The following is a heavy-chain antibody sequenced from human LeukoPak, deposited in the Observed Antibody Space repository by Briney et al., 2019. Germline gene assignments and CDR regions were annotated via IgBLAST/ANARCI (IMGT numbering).Heavy chain of an antibody. J-gene: IGHJ3*02. Sequence: SETLSLTCTVSGGSLSSYYWSWIRQPPGKGLEWIGYIYYSGSTNYNPSLTSRVTISVDTSKNQFSLKLSSVTAADTAVYYCARDPFDIWGQGAMVTVSS. V-gene: IGHV4-59*01. CDR2: IYYSGST. CDR1: GGSLSSYY. CDR3: ARDPFDI.